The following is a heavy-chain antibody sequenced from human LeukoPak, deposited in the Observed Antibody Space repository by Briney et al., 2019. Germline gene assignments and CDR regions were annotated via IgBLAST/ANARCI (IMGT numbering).Heavy chain of an antibody. CDR2: IKSKADGGAT. D-gene: IGHD6-19*01. CDR1: GFTFTNAW. V-gene: IGHV3-15*01. CDR3: TTEYSSGWYPPW. Sequence: GGSLRPSCAAAGFTFTNAWMTWVRQAPGKGLEWVGRIKSKADGGATDYAAPVKGRFTISRDDSKNTLYLQMNSLKTEDTAVYYCTTEYSSGWYPPWWGQGTLVTVSS. J-gene: IGHJ4*02.